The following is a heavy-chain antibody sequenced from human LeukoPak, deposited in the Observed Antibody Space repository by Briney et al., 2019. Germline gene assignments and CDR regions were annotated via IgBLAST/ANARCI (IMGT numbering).Heavy chain of an antibody. J-gene: IGHJ4*02. CDR1: GFAFSTYY. D-gene: IGHD1-26*01. V-gene: IGHV3-7*01. CDR3: AKDGGTHFDH. Sequence: AGGSLRLSCAASGFAFSTYYMNWVRQTPGKGLEWVANIKPDGSEIKYVDSVKGRFTISRDNAENLLYLQMNSLRAEDTAVYYCAKDGGTHFDHWGQGTLVTVSS. CDR2: IKPDGSEI.